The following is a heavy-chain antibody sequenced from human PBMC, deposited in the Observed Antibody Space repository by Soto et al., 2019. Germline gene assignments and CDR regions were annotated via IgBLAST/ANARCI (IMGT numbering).Heavy chain of an antibody. CDR2: IFGNDET. V-gene: IGHV2-26*01. D-gene: IGHD1-26*01. Sequence: SGPTLVNPAGTLRLTCSVSGLSLSSMEMAMSWIRQPPGKGLEWLGNIFGNDETTYNTSLKRRLTISKDTSGSQVVLSLTNLDHVEKGNYLCERLTASGAYIDLFDNWVQRALVTVSP. CDR3: ERLTASGAYIDLFDN. CDR1: GLSLSSMEMA. J-gene: IGHJ4*02.